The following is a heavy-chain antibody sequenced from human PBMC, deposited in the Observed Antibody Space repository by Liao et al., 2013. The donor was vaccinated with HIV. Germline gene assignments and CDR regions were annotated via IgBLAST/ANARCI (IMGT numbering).Heavy chain of an antibody. CDR3: ARRGRQYPGGSYFDH. Sequence: QVQLQESGPGLVKPSQTLSLTCSVSGGSISSGSYYWSWIRQPAGKGLEWIGYIFYSETTYYSPSLKSRVTISVDTSKNQFSLKINSVTAADTVVYFCARRGRQYPGGSYFDHWGLGTLVTVSS. CDR1: GGSISSGSYY. D-gene: IGHD3-10*01. CDR2: IFYSETT. V-gene: IGHV4-30-4*08. J-gene: IGHJ4*02.